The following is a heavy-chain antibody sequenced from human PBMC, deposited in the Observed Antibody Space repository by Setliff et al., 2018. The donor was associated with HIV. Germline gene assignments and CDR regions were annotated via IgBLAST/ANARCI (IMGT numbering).Heavy chain of an antibody. Sequence: GGSLRLSCAASGFTFSSYAMTWVRQAPGKGLECVAVISGSGGDTCYADSVKGRFVISRDNSKNTLSLQMNSLRAAETAVYYCARENGAYYGSNYLDYWGQGTLVTVSS. J-gene: IGHJ4*02. CDR2: ISGSGGDT. CDR1: GFTFSSYA. CDR3: ARENGAYYGSNYLDY. D-gene: IGHD3-10*01. V-gene: IGHV3-23*01.